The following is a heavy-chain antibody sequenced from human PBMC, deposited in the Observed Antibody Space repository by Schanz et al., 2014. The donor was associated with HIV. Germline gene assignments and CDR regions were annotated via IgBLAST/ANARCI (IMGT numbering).Heavy chain of an antibody. V-gene: IGHV3-9*01. CDR3: AKAKSPWTYYXXXMDV. CDR2: INWNSGSI. CDR1: GFAFNDYA. Sequence: EVQLVESGGGLVQPGRSRRLACAASGFAFNDYALHWVRQVPVKGLEWVSGINWNSGSIAYADSVKGRFIISRDNAKNSLYLQMNSLRAEDTALYYCAKAKSPWTYYXXXMDVWGQGTTVTVSS. J-gene: IGHJ6*02.